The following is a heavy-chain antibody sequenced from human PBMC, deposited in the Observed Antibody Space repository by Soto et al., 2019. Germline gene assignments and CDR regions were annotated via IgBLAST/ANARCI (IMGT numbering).Heavy chain of an antibody. CDR1: GITISNYP. D-gene: IGHD3-22*01. V-gene: IGHV3-23*01. CDR3: VKDDGGYPSTAPH. J-gene: IGHJ4*02. CDR2: ISGSGDRT. Sequence: EVQLLESGGGLVQPGGSLRLSCAASGITISNYPMSWVRQAPGKGLDWVAGISGSGDRTYYADSAKGRFTISKDISKNSLSLKLDSLRVEDTAVYFCVKDDGGYPSTAPHWGQGTLVTVSS.